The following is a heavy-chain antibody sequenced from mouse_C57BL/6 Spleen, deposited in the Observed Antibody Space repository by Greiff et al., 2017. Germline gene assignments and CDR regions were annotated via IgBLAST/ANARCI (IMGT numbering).Heavy chain of an antibody. Sequence: QVQLQQSGAELVRPGASVTLSCKASGYTFTDYEMHWVKQTPVHGLEWIGAIDPETGGTAYNQKFKGKAILTADKSSSTAYMELRSLTSEDSAVYYCTRNGDGGYYVFDYWGQGTTLTVSS. V-gene: IGHV1-15*01. CDR1: GYTFTDYE. D-gene: IGHD2-3*01. CDR3: TRNGDGGYYVFDY. CDR2: IDPETGGT. J-gene: IGHJ2*01.